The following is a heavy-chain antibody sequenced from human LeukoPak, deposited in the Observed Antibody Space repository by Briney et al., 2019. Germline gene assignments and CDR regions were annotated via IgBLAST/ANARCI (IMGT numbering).Heavy chain of an antibody. CDR1: GFTFSSYA. Sequence: GRSLRLSCAASGFTFSSYAMHWVRQAPGKGLEWVAVISYDGSNKYYADSVKGRFTISRDNSKNTLYLQMNSLRAEDTAVYYCARVKTRVTTLDYWGQGTLVTVSS. J-gene: IGHJ4*02. CDR3: ARVKTRVTTLDY. CDR2: ISYDGSNK. V-gene: IGHV3-30*04. D-gene: IGHD4-17*01.